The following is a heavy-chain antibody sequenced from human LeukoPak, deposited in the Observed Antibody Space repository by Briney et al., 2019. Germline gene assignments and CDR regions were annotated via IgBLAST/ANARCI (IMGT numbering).Heavy chain of an antibody. J-gene: IGHJ6*02. CDR2: INPNSGGT. CDR3: ARDAYDFWSGYYFPNYYYYGMDV. CDR1: GYTFTGYY. D-gene: IGHD3-3*01. Sequence: ASVKVSCKASGYTFTGYYMHWVRQAPGQGLEWMGWINPNSGGTNYAQKFQGRVTMTRDTSISTAYMELSRLGSDDTAVYYCARDAYDFWSGYYFPNYYYYGMDVWGQGTTVTVSS. V-gene: IGHV1-2*02.